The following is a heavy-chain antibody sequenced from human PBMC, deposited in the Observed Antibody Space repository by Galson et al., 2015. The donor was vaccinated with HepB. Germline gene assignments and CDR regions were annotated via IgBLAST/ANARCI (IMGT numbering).Heavy chain of an antibody. CDR1: GGTFSSYA. J-gene: IGHJ4*02. CDR3: AREGNDYVWGSYPRSMDV. CDR2: IIPIFGTA. D-gene: IGHD3-16*01. Sequence: SVKVSCKASGGTFSSYAISWVRQAPGQGLEWMGGIIPIFGTANYAQKFQGRVTITADESTSTAYMELSSLRSEDTAVYYCAREGNDYVWGSYPRSMDVWGQGTLVTVSS. V-gene: IGHV1-69*13.